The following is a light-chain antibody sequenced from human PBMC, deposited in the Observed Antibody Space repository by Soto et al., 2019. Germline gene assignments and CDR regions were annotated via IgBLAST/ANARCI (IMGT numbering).Light chain of an antibody. CDR2: ADN. V-gene: IGLV1-40*01. J-gene: IGLJ2*01. CDR3: QSYDTSLSGVI. CDR1: SSNIGAGYD. Sequence: QSVLTQTPSVSGAPGQKITMSCTGSSSNIGAGYDVLWYQQVPGAAPRLLIYADNNRPSGVPDRFSASKSGTSASLAITGLQGEDEANYYCQSYDTSLSGVIFGAGTKLTVL.